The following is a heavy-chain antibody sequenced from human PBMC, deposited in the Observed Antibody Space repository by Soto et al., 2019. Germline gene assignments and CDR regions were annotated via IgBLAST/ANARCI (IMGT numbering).Heavy chain of an antibody. CDR3: ARNGRGGSYQYYYYGMDV. Sequence: SETLSLTCTVSGGSISSSSYYWGWIRQPPGKGLEWIGSIYYSGSTYYNPSLKSRVTISVDTSKNQFSLKLSSVTAADTAVYYCARNGRGGSYQYYYYGMDVWGQGTTVTVSS. CDR1: GGSISSSSYY. CDR2: IYYSGST. V-gene: IGHV4-39*01. D-gene: IGHD1-26*01. J-gene: IGHJ6*02.